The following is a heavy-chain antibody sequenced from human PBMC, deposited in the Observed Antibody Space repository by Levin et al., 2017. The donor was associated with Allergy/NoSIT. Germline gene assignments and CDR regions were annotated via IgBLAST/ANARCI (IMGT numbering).Heavy chain of an antibody. CDR3: AKEMTRVIPVFDY. CDR1: GFTFSSYA. J-gene: IGHJ4*02. D-gene: IGHD4-17*01. CDR2: ITDSGRT. V-gene: IGHV3-23*01. Sequence: GGSLRLSCAASGFTFSSYAMSWVRQAPGKGLEWVSAITDSGRTYYADSVKARFTGSRDNSQNTSYLQMNSLNADDTAVYYCAKEMTRVIPVFDYWGQGALVTVSS.